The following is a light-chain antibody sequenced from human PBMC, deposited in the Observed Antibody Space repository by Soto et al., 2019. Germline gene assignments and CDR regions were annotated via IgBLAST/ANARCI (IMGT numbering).Light chain of an antibody. CDR1: QSITNY. CDR3: QQSYTSPLYT. J-gene: IGKJ2*01. Sequence: DIPMTQSPSSLSASLGERVTLTCRTSQSITNYLNWYQQKPGKAPKLLIYAASTLQTGVPSRFSGSGSGTDFTLTISSLQPGDFASYYCQQSYTSPLYTFGQGTKLEIK. V-gene: IGKV1-39*01. CDR2: AAS.